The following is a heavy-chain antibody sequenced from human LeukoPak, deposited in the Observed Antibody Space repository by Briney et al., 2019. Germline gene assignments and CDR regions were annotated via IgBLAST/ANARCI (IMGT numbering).Heavy chain of an antibody. V-gene: IGHV4-30-4*01. CDR2: FYYIASY. J-gene: IGHJ4*02. Sequence: SETLSLTCTVSGGSISSCDYIWIWMPQPPGQGLKWNVYFYYIASYYHNPYLQVSITMYTATYQYPLTLRPITVTAAATYVYYSGITNYNPSLKGRVTMSVDTSKNQFSLRLSSVTAADTAVYYCARHLYSGYDRVFDYWGQGTLVTVSS. D-gene: IGHD3-10*01. CDR1: GGSISSCDYI. CDR3: GITNYNPSLKGRVTMSVDTSKNQFSLRLSSVTAADTAVYYCARHLYSGYDRVFDY.